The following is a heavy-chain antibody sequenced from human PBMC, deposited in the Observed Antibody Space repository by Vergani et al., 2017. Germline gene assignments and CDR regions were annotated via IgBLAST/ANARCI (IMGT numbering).Heavy chain of an antibody. D-gene: IGHD7-27*01. CDR3: ARSSNWGSTGFDY. Sequence: QVTLKESGPALVKPTQTLTLTCTFSGFSLSTSGMRVSWIRQPPGKALEWLARIDWDDDKFYSTSLKTRLTISKDTSKSQVVLTMTNMDPVDTATYYCARSSNWGSTGFDYWGQGTLVTVSS. CDR2: IDWDDDK. J-gene: IGHJ4*02. V-gene: IGHV2-70*04. CDR1: GFSLSTSGMR.